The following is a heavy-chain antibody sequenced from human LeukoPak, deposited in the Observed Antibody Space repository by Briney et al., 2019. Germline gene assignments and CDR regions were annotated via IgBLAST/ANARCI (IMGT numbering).Heavy chain of an antibody. CDR2: ISASGGST. J-gene: IGHJ4*02. D-gene: IGHD1-26*01. CDR3: AEDQRWESPHYLDS. CDR1: GFTFSSSA. Sequence: PGGSLRLPCAASGFTFSSSAMSWARQVPGKGLEWVSGISASGGSTSYADSVRGRFTISRDNSKNTLYVQMNSLRDEDTAVYYCAEDQRWESPHYLDSWGQGTLVTVSS. V-gene: IGHV3-23*01.